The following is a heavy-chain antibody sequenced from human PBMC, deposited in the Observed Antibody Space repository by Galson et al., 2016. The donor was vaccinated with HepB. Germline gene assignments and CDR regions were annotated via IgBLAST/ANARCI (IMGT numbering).Heavy chain of an antibody. V-gene: IGHV1-24*01. Sequence: SVKVSCKVSGYTLTELTMHWVRQAPGKGLEWMGGFDPEHEETIYAQNFQGRVSMTEDTFTDTAYMELSSLSSEDTAVYYCATEGEAGNFDYWGQGTLVTVSS. CDR2: FDPEHEET. CDR1: GYTLTELT. CDR3: ATEGEAGNFDY. D-gene: IGHD6-19*01. J-gene: IGHJ4*02.